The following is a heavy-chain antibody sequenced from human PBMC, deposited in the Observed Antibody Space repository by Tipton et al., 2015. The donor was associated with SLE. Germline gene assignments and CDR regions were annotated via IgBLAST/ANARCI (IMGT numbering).Heavy chain of an antibody. CDR3: ARGRGSFPYYMDV. V-gene: IGHV4-61*02. Sequence: LRLSCTVSGGSISSGSNYWSWIRQPTGKGLEWIGRIYTSGSTNYNASLKSRVTISVDTSKNQFSLKLSSVIAADTAVYYCARGRGSFPYYMDVWGKGTTVTVSS. CDR2: IYTSGST. D-gene: IGHD5-12*01. CDR1: GGSISSGSNY. J-gene: IGHJ6*03.